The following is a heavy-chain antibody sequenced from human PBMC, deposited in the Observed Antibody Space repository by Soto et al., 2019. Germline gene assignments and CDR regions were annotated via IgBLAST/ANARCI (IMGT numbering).Heavy chain of an antibody. Sequence: GGSLRLSCAASGFTFSSYTMAWVRQAPGKGLDWVSSISDTGGNTYYADSVKGRFTISRDNSKNTLYLQMNSLRADDTALYYCARGGNSWYNYWGQGALVTVSS. CDR3: ARGGNSWYNY. J-gene: IGHJ4*02. V-gene: IGHV3-23*01. D-gene: IGHD6-13*01. CDR1: GFTFSSYT. CDR2: ISDTGGNT.